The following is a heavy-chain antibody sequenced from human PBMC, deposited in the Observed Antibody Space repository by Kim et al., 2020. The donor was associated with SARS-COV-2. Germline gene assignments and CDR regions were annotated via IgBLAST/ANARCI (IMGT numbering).Heavy chain of an antibody. CDR3: ARVVGGYYTFDY. V-gene: IGHV1-18*01. Sequence: TYAQRLQGRVPRTTDTSTSTAYMELRSLRADDTAVYYCARVVGGYYTFDYWGQGTLVTVSS. J-gene: IGHJ4*02. D-gene: IGHD3-3*01.